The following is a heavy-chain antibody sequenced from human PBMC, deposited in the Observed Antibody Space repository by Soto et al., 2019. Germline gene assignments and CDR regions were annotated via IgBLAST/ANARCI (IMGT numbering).Heavy chain of an antibody. CDR1: VGTLSSFSNYP. J-gene: IGHJ4*02. CDR3: ARRDTSGFLRYFDN. CDR2: IVPTVGTV. V-gene: IGHV1-69*06. D-gene: IGHD3-3*01. Sequence: QMQLVQSGAEVKKPGSSVKVSCKASVGTLSSFSNYPINWVRQAPGQGLEWMGGIVPTVGTVNYAQKFQGRVTITADKSTGTAYMEVSSLRSEDTALYYCARRDTSGFLRYFDNWGQGTLVTVSS.